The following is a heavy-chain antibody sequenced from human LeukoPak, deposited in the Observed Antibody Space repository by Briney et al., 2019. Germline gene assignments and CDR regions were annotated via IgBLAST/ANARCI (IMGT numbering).Heavy chain of an antibody. CDR1: GFTFSSYA. CDR2: ISYDGSNK. Sequence: GGSLRLSCAASGFTFSSYAMHWVRQAPGKGLEWVAVISYDGSNKYYADSVKGRFTISRDNSKNTLYLQMNSLRAEDTAVYYCARDPADIAVAPTTYDYWGQGTLVTVSS. D-gene: IGHD6-19*01. J-gene: IGHJ4*02. CDR3: ARDPADIAVAPTTYDY. V-gene: IGHV3-30-3*01.